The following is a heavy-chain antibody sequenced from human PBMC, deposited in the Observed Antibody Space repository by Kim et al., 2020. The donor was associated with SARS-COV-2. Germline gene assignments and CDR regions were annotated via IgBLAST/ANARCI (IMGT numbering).Heavy chain of an antibody. D-gene: IGHD3-9*01. J-gene: IGHJ4*02. Sequence: GGSLRLSCAASGFTSSDYRMNWVRQAPGKGLEWVAFIDDGGGENLYADSVTGRFTVSRDNAKNSLHLQMSSLREEDTAVYYCARDRFLDTWGQGTLVTVSS. CDR2: IDDGGGEN. CDR3: ARDRFLDT. V-gene: IGHV3-21*01. CDR1: GFTSSDYR.